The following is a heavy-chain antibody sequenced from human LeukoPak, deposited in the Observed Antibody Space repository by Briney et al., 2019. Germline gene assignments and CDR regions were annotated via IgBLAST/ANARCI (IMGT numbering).Heavy chain of an antibody. CDR2: IYTSGST. J-gene: IGHJ4*02. D-gene: IGHD3-9*01. CDR1: GGSISSGSYY. CDR3: ARVGYDILTPGAR. V-gene: IGHV4-61*02. Sequence: PSETLSLTCTVSGGSISSGSYYWSWIRQPAGKGLEWIGRIYTSGSTNYNPSLKSRVTISVDTSKNQFSLKLSSVTAADTAVYYCARVGYDILTPGARWGQGTLVTVSS.